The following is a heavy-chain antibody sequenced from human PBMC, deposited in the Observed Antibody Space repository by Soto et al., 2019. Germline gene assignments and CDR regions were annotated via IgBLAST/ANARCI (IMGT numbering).Heavy chain of an antibody. J-gene: IGHJ3*02. CDR2: IDPDDSDT. CDR3: ARHSRNYFANDAFDI. D-gene: IGHD1-7*01. CDR1: GADINTYS. V-gene: IGHV5-51*01. Sequence: ETLSLTCSVSGADINTYSWTWIRQPAGKGLEWMGRIDPDDSDTRYSPSFQGQVTISADKSITTAYLQRSSLKASDTAMYYCARHSRNYFANDAFDIWGQGTMVTVSS.